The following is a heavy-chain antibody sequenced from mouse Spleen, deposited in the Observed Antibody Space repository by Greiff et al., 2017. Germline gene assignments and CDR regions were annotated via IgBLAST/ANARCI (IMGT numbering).Heavy chain of an antibody. CDR2: IYPGDGDT. D-gene: IGHD2-1*01. V-gene: IGHV1-87*01. J-gene: IGHJ2*01. CDR1: GYTFTSYW. CDR3: ARPLYGNYAFDY. Sequence: VQLQQSGAELARPGASVKLSCKASGYTFTSYWMQWVKQRPGQGLEWIGAIYPGDGDTRYTQKFKGKATLTADKSSSTAYMQLSSLASEDSAVYYCARPLYGNYAFDYWGQGTTLTVSS.